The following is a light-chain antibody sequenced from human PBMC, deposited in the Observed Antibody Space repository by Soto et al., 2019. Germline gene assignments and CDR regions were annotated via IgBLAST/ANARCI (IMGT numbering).Light chain of an antibody. CDR1: SSNIGNDY. J-gene: IGLJ3*02. CDR3: VTWDNSLSAVV. Sequence: QSVLTQPPSVSAAPGQKVTISCSGSSSNIGNDYVSWYQQLPGTAPKLLIYDYDKRPSGIPDRFSGSKSGTSATLGITGLQIGDEADYYCVTWDNSLSAVVFGGGTQLTVL. CDR2: DYD. V-gene: IGLV1-51*01.